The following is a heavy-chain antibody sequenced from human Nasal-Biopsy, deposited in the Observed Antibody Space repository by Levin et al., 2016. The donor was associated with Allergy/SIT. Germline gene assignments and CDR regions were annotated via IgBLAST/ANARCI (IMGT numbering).Heavy chain of an antibody. J-gene: IGHJ4*02. Sequence: SGPTLVKPTQTLTVTCALSGLSLTTSGVGVGWLRQPPGKALEWLALIYWDDDKRYSPSLRSRLAITKDTSKNQVVLTMTDMDPVDTATYFCAHSVYGPYFFDSWGQGTLVAVSS. CDR3: AHSVYGPYFFDS. CDR1: GLSLTTSGVG. V-gene: IGHV2-5*02. CDR2: IYWDDDK. D-gene: IGHD2/OR15-2a*01.